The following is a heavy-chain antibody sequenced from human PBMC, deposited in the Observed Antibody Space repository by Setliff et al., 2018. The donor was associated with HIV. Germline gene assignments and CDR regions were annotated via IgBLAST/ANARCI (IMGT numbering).Heavy chain of an antibody. J-gene: IGHJ4*02. V-gene: IGHV4-38-2*01. CDR3: ARSLLPSITVAGTIGY. CDR2: IYHSGST. Sequence: SETLSLTCAVSGYSISSGYFWGWIRQPPGKGLEWIGSIYHSGSTFYNPSLKSRVTIPVDTSKNQFSLKLTSVTAADTAVYYCARSLLPSITVAGTIGYWGQGSLVTVSS. D-gene: IGHD6-19*01. CDR1: GYSISSGYF.